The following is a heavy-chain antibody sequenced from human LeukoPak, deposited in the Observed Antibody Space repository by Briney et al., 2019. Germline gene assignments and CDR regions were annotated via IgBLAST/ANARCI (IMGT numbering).Heavy chain of an antibody. Sequence: GGSLRLSCAASGFTFDDYTMHWVRQAPGKGLEWVSGISWNSGNSGTIGYADSVKGRFTISRDNAKNSLYLQMNSLRAEDTALYYCAKHSTYYYDSSGYCDYWGQGTLVTVSS. D-gene: IGHD3-22*01. V-gene: IGHV3-9*01. CDR3: AKHSTYYYDSSGYCDY. J-gene: IGHJ4*02. CDR2: ISWNSGNSGTI. CDR1: GFTFDDYT.